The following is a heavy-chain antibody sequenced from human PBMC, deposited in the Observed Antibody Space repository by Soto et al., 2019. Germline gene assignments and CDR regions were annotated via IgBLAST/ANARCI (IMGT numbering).Heavy chain of an antibody. CDR2: LYIADGT. J-gene: IGHJ3*02. V-gene: IGHV3-53*01. CDR1: GFTVNGKKY. CDR3: ATWLLREHAFDI. Sequence: DVQVVESGGGLIQPGGSLRLSCAASGFTVNGKKYMTWVRQAPGKGLEWVSALYIADGTFYADSVKGRFTVSIDSSKNTVYLQMNNLSPEDTAVYYCATWLLREHAFDIWGLGTMDTVSS. D-gene: IGHD2-15*01.